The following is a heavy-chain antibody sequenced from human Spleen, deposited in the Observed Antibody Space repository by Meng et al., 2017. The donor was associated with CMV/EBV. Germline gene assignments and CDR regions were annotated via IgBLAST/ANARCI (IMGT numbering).Heavy chain of an antibody. D-gene: IGHD4-11*01. CDR3: ARDFYSNYVLYYYYYGMDV. J-gene: IGHJ6*02. Sequence: GESLKISCAASGFTFSSYWMSWVRQAPGKGLEWVANIKQDGSEKYYVDSVKGRFTISRDNAKNSLYLQMNSLRAEDTVVYYCARDFYSNYVLYYYYYGMDVWGQGTTVTVSS. V-gene: IGHV3-7*01. CDR1: GFTFSSYW. CDR2: IKQDGSEK.